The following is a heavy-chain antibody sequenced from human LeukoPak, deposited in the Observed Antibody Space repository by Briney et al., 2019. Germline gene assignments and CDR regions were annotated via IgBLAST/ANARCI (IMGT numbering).Heavy chain of an antibody. D-gene: IGHD3-10*01. CDR3: ARSRGYYYYYMDV. J-gene: IGHJ6*03. CDR1: GGSISSSSYY. V-gene: IGHV4-39*07. CDR2: IYYSGST. Sequence: SETLSLTCTVSGGSISSSSYYWGWIRQPPGKGLEWIGSIYYSGSTNYNPSLKSRVTISVDTSKNQFSLKLSSVTAADTAVYYCARSRGYYYYYMDVWGKGTTVTVSS.